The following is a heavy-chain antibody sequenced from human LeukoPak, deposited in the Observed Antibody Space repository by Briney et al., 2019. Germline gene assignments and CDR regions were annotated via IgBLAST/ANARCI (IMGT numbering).Heavy chain of an antibody. CDR2: IIPILGIA. CDR1: GGTFSSYA. J-gene: IGHJ4*02. D-gene: IGHD3-10*01. V-gene: IGHV1-69*04. Sequence: GASVKVSCKASGGTFSSYAISWVRQAPGQGLEWMERIIPILGIANHAQKFQGRVTITTDKSTSTAYMELSSLRSEDTAVYYCARGLPYGSGSKGYDYWGQGTLVTVSS. CDR3: ARGLPYGSGSKGYDY.